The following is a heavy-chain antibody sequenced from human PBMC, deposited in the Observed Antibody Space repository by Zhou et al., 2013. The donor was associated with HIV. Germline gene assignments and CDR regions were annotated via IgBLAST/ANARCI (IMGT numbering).Heavy chain of an antibody. CDR2: IKTKTNGGTT. V-gene: IGHV3-15*01. D-gene: IGHD3-10*01. Sequence: EVQLVESGGGLVKPGGSLRLSCVVSGFTFSNAWMSWVRQAPGKGLEWVGRIKTKTNGGTTDYAAPVKGRFTISRDDSKNTLYLQINSLKTEDTAVYYCTLEWFGEGYWGQGTLVTASS. J-gene: IGHJ4*02. CDR1: GFTFSNAW. CDR3: TLEWFGEGY.